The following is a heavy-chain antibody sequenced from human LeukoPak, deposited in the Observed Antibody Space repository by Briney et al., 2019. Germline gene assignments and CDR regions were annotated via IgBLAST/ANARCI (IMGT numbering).Heavy chain of an antibody. V-gene: IGHV3-48*01. D-gene: IGHD1-1*01. J-gene: IGHJ3*02. Sequence: GGSLRLSCGASAFSLRSYSMDWVRQAPGKGLEWVSHINSGSSTIYYADSVKGRFTISRDNAGNSLYLHMNSLRAEDTAVYYCARVLLERPGIDSFDMWGQGTMVTVSS. CDR2: INSGSSTI. CDR3: ARVLLERPGIDSFDM. CDR1: AFSLRSYS.